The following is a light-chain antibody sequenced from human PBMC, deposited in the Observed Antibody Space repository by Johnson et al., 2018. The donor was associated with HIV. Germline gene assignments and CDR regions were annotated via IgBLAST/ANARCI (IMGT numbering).Light chain of an antibody. CDR2: DND. V-gene: IGLV1-51*01. CDR1: SSNIGNNY. CDR3: GTWDSSLSAYV. Sequence: QSVLTQPPSVSAAPGQKVTISCSGSSSNIGNNYVSWYQQLPGTAPKLLIYDNDKRPSGIPDRFSGSKSGTSATLGIPGLPTGDEADYYCGTWDSSLSAYVFGTGSKVTVL. J-gene: IGLJ1*01.